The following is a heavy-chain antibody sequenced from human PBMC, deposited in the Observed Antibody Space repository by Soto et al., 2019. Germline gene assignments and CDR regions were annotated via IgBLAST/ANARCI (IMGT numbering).Heavy chain of an antibody. CDR2: IAYTGIT. CDR3: AREGFSGYEALDY. CDR1: GGPIRSYY. V-gene: IGHV4-59*01. J-gene: IGHJ4*02. D-gene: IGHD5-12*01. Sequence: QVQLQESGPRLLKPSETLSLTCSVSGGPIRSYYLSWVRQAPGKGLEWIAYIAYTGITGYTPSLRGRVTISGDTSQNLFSLTMTSVTAADTAVYYCAREGFSGYEALDYWGQGILVTVS.